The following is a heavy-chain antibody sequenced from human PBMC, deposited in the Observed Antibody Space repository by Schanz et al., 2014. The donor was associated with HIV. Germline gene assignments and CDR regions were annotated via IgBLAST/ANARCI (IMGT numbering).Heavy chain of an antibody. J-gene: IGHJ4*02. CDR2: ISESGGRS. CDR1: GFSFDSFG. Sequence: VQLVESGGGVVQPGRSLRLSCVASGFSFDSFGMHWVRQAPGKGLEWVSSISESGGRSYYADSVNGRFTISRDNSKNTLYLQMTTLRIDDTAVYYCAKPEYDSRGNSQSHFDYWGQGTLVTVSS. CDR3: AKPEYDSRGNSQSHFDY. D-gene: IGHD3-22*01. V-gene: IGHV3-23*04.